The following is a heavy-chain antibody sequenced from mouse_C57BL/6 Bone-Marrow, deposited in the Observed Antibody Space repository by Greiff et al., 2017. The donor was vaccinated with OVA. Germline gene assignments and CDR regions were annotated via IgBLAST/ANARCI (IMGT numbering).Heavy chain of an antibody. V-gene: IGHV6-3*01. D-gene: IGHD2-4*01. Sequence: EVMLVESGGGLVQPGGSMKLSCVASGFTFSNYWMNWVRQSPEKGLEWVAQIRLKSDNYATHYAESVKGRFAISRDDSKSSVYLQMNNLRAEDTGIYYCTGILNDYDGDYAMDYWGQGTSVTVSS. CDR3: TGILNDYDGDYAMDY. CDR2: IRLKSDNYAT. J-gene: IGHJ4*01. CDR1: GFTFSNYW.